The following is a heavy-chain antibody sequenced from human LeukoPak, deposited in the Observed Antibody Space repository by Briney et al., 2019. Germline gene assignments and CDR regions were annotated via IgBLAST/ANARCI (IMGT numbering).Heavy chain of an antibody. CDR2: INRRGHT. V-gene: IGHV3-23*03. CDR1: GFTFDRFT. D-gene: IGHD5-24*01. CDR3: AKAGRDGYNLYFDY. Sequence: GGSLRLSCAASGFTFDRFTIHWVRQTPGKGLEWVSLINRRGHTSYADSVKGRFTISRDNSKNTLYLQMNSLRAEDTAVYYCAKAGRDGYNLYFDYWGQGTLVTVSS. J-gene: IGHJ4*02.